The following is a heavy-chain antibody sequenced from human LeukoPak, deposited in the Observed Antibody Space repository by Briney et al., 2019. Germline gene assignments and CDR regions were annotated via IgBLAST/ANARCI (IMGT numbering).Heavy chain of an antibody. CDR1: GFTLSSYW. CDR3: ARDPYSSGWYGNENYYWFDP. D-gene: IGHD6-19*01. J-gene: IGHJ5*02. CDR2: IKQDGSEK. V-gene: IGHV3-7*01. Sequence: GGSLRLSCAVSGFTLSSYWMSWVRQAPGKGLEWVANIKQDGSEKYYVDSVKGRFTISRDNAKNSLYLQMNSLRAEDTAVYYCARDPYSSGWYGNENYYWFDPWGQGTLVTVSS.